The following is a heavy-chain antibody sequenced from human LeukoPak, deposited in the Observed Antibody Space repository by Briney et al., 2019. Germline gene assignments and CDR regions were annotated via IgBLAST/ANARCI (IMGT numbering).Heavy chain of an antibody. D-gene: IGHD1-26*01. CDR2: IIPIFGTA. J-gene: IGHJ4*02. CDR1: GGTFSSYA. V-gene: IGHV1-69*13. Sequence: ASVKVSCKASGGTFSSYAISWVRQAPGQGLEWMGGIIPIFGTANYAQKFQGRVTITADESTSTAYMELSSLRSEDTAVYYCAREGVEGSYQYYFDYWGQGTLVTVSS. CDR3: AREGVEGSYQYYFDY.